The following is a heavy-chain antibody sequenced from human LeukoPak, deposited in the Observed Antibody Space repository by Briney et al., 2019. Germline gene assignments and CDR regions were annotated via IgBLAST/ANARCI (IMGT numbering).Heavy chain of an antibody. J-gene: IGHJ4*02. CDR2: INHSGST. Sequence: PSETLSLTCAVYGGSFSGYYWSWIRQPPGKGLEWIGEINHSGSTNYNPSLKSRVTISVDTSKNQSSLKLSSVTAADTAVYYCAREMVRPGGAKDDYWGQGTLVTVSS. D-gene: IGHD3-10*01. V-gene: IGHV4-34*01. CDR1: GGSFSGYY. CDR3: AREMVRPGGAKDDY.